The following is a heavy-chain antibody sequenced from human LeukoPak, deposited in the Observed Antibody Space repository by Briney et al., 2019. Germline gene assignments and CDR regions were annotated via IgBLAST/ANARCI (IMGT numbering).Heavy chain of an antibody. CDR2: INPNSGGT. V-gene: IGHV1-2*02. CDR3: ARVLFYSSGNKSNRVDY. D-gene: IGHD6-19*01. Sequence: ASVKVSCKASGYTFTGYYIHWVRQAPGQGLEWMGWINPNSGGTNSAQKFQGRVTMTRDTSISTAYMELSRLRSDDTAVYYRARVLFYSSGNKSNRVDYWGQGTLVTVSS. CDR1: GYTFTGYY. J-gene: IGHJ4*02.